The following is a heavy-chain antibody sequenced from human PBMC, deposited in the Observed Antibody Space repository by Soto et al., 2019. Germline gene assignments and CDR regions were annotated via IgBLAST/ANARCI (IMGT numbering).Heavy chain of an antibody. Sequence: QITLKESGPTLVRPTQTLTLTCTFSGFSLSTRGVGVGWIRQPPGKALEWLGLIYWYDDKRYSPSLKSRLTITKDTSKNQVVLTMTNLDPVDTATYYCAHRGSSWQLDYWGQGTLVTVSS. CDR1: GFSLSTRGVG. D-gene: IGHD6-19*01. CDR3: AHRGSSWQLDY. V-gene: IGHV2-5*01. J-gene: IGHJ4*02. CDR2: IYWYDDK.